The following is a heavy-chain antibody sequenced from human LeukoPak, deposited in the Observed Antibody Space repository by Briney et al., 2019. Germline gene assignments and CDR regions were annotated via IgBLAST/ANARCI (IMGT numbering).Heavy chain of an antibody. CDR3: ATEGFRGVLFHI. V-gene: IGHV3-66*01. CDR2: LYSGGNT. Sequence: GGSLRLSCAASGFTVSSNYMSWVRQAPGKGLEWVSVLYSGGNTYYADSVQGRFTISRDNSGNTLYLQMNSLRVEDTAVYYCATEGFRGVLFHIWGQGTVVTVSS. J-gene: IGHJ3*02. D-gene: IGHD3-10*01. CDR1: GFTVSSNY.